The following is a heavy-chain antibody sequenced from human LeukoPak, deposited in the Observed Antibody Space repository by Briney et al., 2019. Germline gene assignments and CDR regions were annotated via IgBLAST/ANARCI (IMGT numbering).Heavy chain of an antibody. CDR2: ISPADSDT. CDR1: GYTFTTYW. CDR3: ASDDRSGYYDY. V-gene: IGHV5-51*01. Sequence: GESLKISCAGSGYTFTTYWIGWVRQMPGKGLEWMGIISPADSDTRYSPSFQGQVTMSADKSISTAYLQWNSLKASDTAMYYCASDDRSGYYDYWGQGTLVTVSS. D-gene: IGHD3-22*01. J-gene: IGHJ4*02.